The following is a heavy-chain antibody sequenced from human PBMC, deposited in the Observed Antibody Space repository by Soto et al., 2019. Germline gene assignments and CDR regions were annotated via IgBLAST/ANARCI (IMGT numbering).Heavy chain of an antibody. CDR1: GYSFTSYW. D-gene: IGHD6-13*01. V-gene: IGHV5-51*01. CDR3: ARHSGGIAAAGALPYYYYGMDV. J-gene: IGHJ6*02. Sequence: GESLKISCKGSGYSFTSYWIGWVRQMPGKGLEWMGITYPGDSDTRYSPSFQGQVTISADKSISTAYLQWSSLKASDTAMYYCARHSGGIAAAGALPYYYYGMDVWGQGTTVTVSS. CDR2: TYPGDSDT.